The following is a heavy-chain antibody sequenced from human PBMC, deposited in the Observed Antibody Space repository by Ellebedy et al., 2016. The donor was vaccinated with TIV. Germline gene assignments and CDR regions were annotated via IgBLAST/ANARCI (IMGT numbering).Heavy chain of an antibody. D-gene: IGHD2-15*01. CDR3: ARGYCSGGSCYPLYYYYYGMDV. J-gene: IGHJ6*02. Sequence: SETLSLXXTVSGGSISSGGYYWSWIRQHPGKGLEWIGYIYYSGSTYYNPSLKSRVTISVDTSKNQFSLKLSSVTAADTAVYYCARGYCSGGSCYPLYYYYYGMDVWGQGTTVTVSS. CDR1: GGSISSGGYY. CDR2: IYYSGST. V-gene: IGHV4-31*03.